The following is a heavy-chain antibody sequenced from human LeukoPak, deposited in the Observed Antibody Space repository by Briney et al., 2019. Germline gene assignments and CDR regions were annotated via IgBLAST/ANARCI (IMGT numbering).Heavy chain of an antibody. Sequence: ASVKLSCNASGYIFTSYDIHWVRQASGQGLEWMGWMNPNSGNTGYAQKFQGRVTMTRNTSIGTAYMELSRLRSEDTAVYYCARGRNVKYYDYVWGSYRLDAFDIWGQGTMGTVSS. CDR2: MNPNSGNT. J-gene: IGHJ3*02. CDR3: ARGRNVKYYDYVWGSYRLDAFDI. CDR1: GYIFTSYD. D-gene: IGHD3-16*02. V-gene: IGHV1-8*01.